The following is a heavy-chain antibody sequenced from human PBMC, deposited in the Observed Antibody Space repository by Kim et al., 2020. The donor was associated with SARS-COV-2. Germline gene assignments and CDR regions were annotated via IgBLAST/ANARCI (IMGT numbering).Heavy chain of an antibody. CDR3: ARAGYYYGSGSYYNYYDMDV. CDR2: IGTAGDT. CDR1: GFTFSSYD. D-gene: IGHD3-10*01. V-gene: IGHV3-13*01. J-gene: IGHJ6*03. Sequence: GGSLRLSCAASGFTFSSYDMHWVRQATGKGLEWVSAIGTAGDTYYPGSVKGRFTISRENAKNSLYLQMNSLRAGDTAVYYCARAGYYYGSGSYYNYYDMDVWGKGPTVTVSS.